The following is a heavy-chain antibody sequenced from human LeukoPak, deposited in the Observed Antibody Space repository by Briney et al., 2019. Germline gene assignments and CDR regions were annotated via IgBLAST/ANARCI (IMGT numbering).Heavy chain of an antibody. D-gene: IGHD3-22*01. J-gene: IGHJ6*02. CDR1: GFTFSSYW. CDR3: AKDIGDSSGYYPYYYYGMDV. Sequence: GGSLRLSCAASGFTFSSYWMSWVRQAPGKGLEWVANIKQDGSEKYYVDSVKGRFTISRDNAKNSLYLQMNSLRAEDTALYYCAKDIGDSSGYYPYYYYGMDVWGQGTTVTVSS. V-gene: IGHV3-7*03. CDR2: IKQDGSEK.